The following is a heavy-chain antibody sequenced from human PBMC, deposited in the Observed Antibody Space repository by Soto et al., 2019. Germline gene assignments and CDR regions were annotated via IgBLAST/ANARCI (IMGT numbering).Heavy chain of an antibody. D-gene: IGHD6-19*01. Sequence: TVKVSCKASGGTFSSYAISWVRQAPGQGLEWMGGIIPIFGTANYAQKFQGRVTITADKSTSTAYMELSSLRPEDTAVYYCARDRSGSGYYYFDYWGQGTLVTVSS. CDR3: ARDRSGSGYYYFDY. CDR1: GGTFSSYA. V-gene: IGHV1-69*06. CDR2: IIPIFGTA. J-gene: IGHJ4*02.